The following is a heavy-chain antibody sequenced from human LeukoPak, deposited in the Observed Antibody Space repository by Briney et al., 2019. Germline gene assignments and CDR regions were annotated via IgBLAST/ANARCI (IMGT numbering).Heavy chain of an antibody. Sequence: PGGSLRLSCAASGFTFSSYWMSWVRQAPGKGLERVANIKQDGSEKYYVDSVKGRFTISRDNAKNSLYLRMNSLRAEDTAVYYCAGNNLGWEFSADDYYYMDVWGKGTTVTVSS. CDR3: AGNNLGWEFSADDYYYMDV. CDR1: GFTFSSYW. V-gene: IGHV3-7*01. CDR2: IKQDGSEK. D-gene: IGHD1-26*01. J-gene: IGHJ6*03.